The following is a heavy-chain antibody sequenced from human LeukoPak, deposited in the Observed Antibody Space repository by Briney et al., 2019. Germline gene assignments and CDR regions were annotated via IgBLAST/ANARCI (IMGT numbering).Heavy chain of an antibody. Sequence: ASVKVSCKASGGTFSSYAISWVRQASGQGLEWMGGIIPIFDTTNYAQKFLGRVTITADESTSTAYMELSSLRSEDAAVYYCARGRDDNSGYYYGSYDYWGQGTLVTVSS. CDR3: ARGRDDNSGYYYGSYDY. V-gene: IGHV1-69*13. CDR2: IIPIFDTT. D-gene: IGHD3-22*01. J-gene: IGHJ4*02. CDR1: GGTFSSYA.